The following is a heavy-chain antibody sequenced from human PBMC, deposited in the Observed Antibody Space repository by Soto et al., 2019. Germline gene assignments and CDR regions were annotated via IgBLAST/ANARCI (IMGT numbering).Heavy chain of an antibody. CDR1: GFTFSGSA. J-gene: IGHJ6*02. Sequence: GSLRLSCAASGFTFSGSAMHWVRQASGKGLEWVGRIRSKANSYATAYAASVKGRFTISRDDSKNTAYLQMNSLKTEDTAVYYCTSRIPVTTGYYGMDVWGQGTTVTVSS. CDR2: IRSKANSYAT. CDR3: TSRIPVTTGYYGMDV. D-gene: IGHD1-1*01. V-gene: IGHV3-73*01.